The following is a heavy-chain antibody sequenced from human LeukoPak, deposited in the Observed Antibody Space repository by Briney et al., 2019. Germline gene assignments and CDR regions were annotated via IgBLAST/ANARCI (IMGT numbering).Heavy chain of an antibody. Sequence: SETLSLTCAVYGGSFSGYYWSWIRQPPGKGLEWIGEINHSGSTNYNPSLKSRVTISVDTSKNQFSLKLSSVTAADMAVYYCARRDWYQPLQYWGQGTLVTVSS. V-gene: IGHV4-34*01. CDR2: INHSGST. CDR1: GGSFSGYY. J-gene: IGHJ4*02. CDR3: ARRDWYQPLQY. D-gene: IGHD2-2*01.